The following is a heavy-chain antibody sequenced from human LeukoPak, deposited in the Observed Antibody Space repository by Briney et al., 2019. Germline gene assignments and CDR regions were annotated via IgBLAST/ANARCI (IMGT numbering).Heavy chain of an antibody. CDR3: ARDFSAQVPVTIHDNWFDP. CDR2: IRQDGSEK. CDR1: GFTFRSYW. J-gene: IGHJ5*02. Sequence: GGSLRLSCAASGFTFRSYWMSWLRQAPGKGPEWVANIRQDGSEKYFMDSVKGRFTISRDNAKKSLYLQMNSLRADDTAMYYCARDFSAQVPVTIHDNWFDPWGQGTLVIVSP. V-gene: IGHV3-7*01. D-gene: IGHD2-2*01.